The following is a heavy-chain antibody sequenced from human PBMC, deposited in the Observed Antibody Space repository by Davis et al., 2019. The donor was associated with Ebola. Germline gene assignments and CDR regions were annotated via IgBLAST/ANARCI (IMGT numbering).Heavy chain of an antibody. Sequence: ASVKVSCKASGYIFTNYYMHWVRQAPGQGLEWMGMINPNDGRTIHAQKFQGRVTVTRDTSTTTVYMDLSSLRSDDTALYYCTTPGGQDSGYDVFDIWGQGTMVTVSS. CDR3: TTPGGQDSGYDVFDI. CDR1: GYIFTNYY. CDR2: INPNDGRT. V-gene: IGHV1-46*03. D-gene: IGHD5-12*01. J-gene: IGHJ3*02.